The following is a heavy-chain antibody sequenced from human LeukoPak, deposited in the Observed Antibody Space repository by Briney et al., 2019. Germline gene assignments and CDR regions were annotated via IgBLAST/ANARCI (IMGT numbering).Heavy chain of an antibody. CDR2: TYYSGST. CDR1: GASISRYF. CDR3: AREGSESFLGAFDI. V-gene: IGHV4-59*01. J-gene: IGHJ3*02. Sequence: SETLSLTCTVSGASISRYFWSWIRQPPGKGLEWIGYTYYSGSTNYNPSLKGRVTMSLDTSKSQVSLKLRSVTAADTAVYYCAREGSESFLGAFDIWGQGTMVTVSS. D-gene: IGHD1-26*01.